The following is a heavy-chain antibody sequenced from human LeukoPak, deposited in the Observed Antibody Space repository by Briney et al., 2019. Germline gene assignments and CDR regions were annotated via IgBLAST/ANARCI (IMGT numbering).Heavy chain of an antibody. D-gene: IGHD2-2*01. J-gene: IGHJ6*01. V-gene: IGHV4-59*01. CDR2: IQYSGST. Sequence: SETLSLTCSVSDGSISNYYWTWIRQPPGKGLEWIGNIQYSGSTNFNPSLKSRVTVSVDTSKNQVSLKLRSVTAADTAVYYCARDSGLGYCSTTSCSYGLGVWGQGTTVFVSA. CDR3: ARDSGLGYCSTTSCSYGLGV. CDR1: DGSISNYY.